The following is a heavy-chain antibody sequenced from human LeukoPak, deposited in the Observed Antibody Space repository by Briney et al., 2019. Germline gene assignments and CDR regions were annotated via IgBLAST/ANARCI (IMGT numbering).Heavy chain of an antibody. J-gene: IGHJ6*02. CDR2: ISGYNGNT. CDR3: ARPEAYSGSYHRYGMDV. Sequence: ASVKVSCKASGYTFISYGISWVRQAPGQGLEWMGWISGYNGNTNYAQKFQGRVTMTTDTSTSTAYMELRSLRSDDTAVYYCARPEAYSGSYHRYGMDVWGQGTTVTVSS. V-gene: IGHV1-18*01. CDR1: GYTFISYG. D-gene: IGHD1-26*01.